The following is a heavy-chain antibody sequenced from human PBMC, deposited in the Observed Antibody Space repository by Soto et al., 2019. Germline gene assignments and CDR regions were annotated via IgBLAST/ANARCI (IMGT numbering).Heavy chain of an antibody. Sequence: GGSLRLSCAASGFTVSSNYMSWVRQAPGKGLEWVSVIYTAGSTYYPGSVKGRFTISRDNAKNTLYLQMNSLRAEDTAVYYCARDVRAVTTVLMSETWGQGTLVTVSS. V-gene: IGHV3-66*01. CDR2: IYTAGST. D-gene: IGHD4-17*01. CDR3: ARDVRAVTTVLMSET. CDR1: GFTVSSNY. J-gene: IGHJ5*02.